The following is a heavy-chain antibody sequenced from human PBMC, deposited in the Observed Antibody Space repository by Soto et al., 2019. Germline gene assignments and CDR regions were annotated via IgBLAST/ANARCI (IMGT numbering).Heavy chain of an antibody. D-gene: IGHD6-19*01. CDR3: APKGSVAGTHYFDY. CDR1: GFTFSSYA. Sequence: GGSLRLSCAASGFTFSSYAMSWVRQAPGKGLEWVSAISGSGGSTYYADSVKGRFTISRDNSKNTLYLQMNSLRAEDTAVYYCAPKGSVAGTHYFDYWGQGTLVTVSS. CDR2: ISGSGGST. V-gene: IGHV3-23*01. J-gene: IGHJ4*02.